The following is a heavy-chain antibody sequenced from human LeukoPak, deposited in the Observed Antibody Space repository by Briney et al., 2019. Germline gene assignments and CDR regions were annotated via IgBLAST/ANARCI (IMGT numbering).Heavy chain of an antibody. J-gene: IGHJ3*02. CDR3: ARAPFRDADDAFDI. Sequence: PSETLSLICTVCGGSSSSYYWSWIRQPPAKELEWIGYIYYRRSTNDRPSHNSRVSISVGTSKNQFSLKLSSMTAADTAVCYCARAPFRDADDAFDIWGQGTMVTVSS. CDR2: IYYRRST. CDR1: GGSSSSYY. V-gene: IGHV4-59*01.